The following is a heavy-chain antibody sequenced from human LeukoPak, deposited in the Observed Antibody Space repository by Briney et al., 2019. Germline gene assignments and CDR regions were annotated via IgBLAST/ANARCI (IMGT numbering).Heavy chain of an antibody. Sequence: PSETLSLTCAVYGGSFSGYYWSWIRQPPGKGLEWIGEINHSGSTNYNPSLKSRVTISVDTSKNQFSLKLSSETAADTAVYYCARVRFLEWLLYLSEYYFDYWGQGTLVTVSS. CDR3: ARVRFLEWLLYLSEYYFDY. J-gene: IGHJ4*02. CDR2: INHSGST. CDR1: GGSFSGYY. D-gene: IGHD3-3*01. V-gene: IGHV4-34*01.